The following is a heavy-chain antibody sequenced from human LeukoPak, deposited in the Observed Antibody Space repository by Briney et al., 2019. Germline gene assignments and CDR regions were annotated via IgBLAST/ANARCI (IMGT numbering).Heavy chain of an antibody. CDR3: AKDHGSGSEFDY. CDR1: GGSLSTAGYY. Sequence: SETLSLTCTVSGGSLSTAGYYWGWIRQPPGKGLEWIGRIYSGGRTYYNPSLESRVTISKDTSKNQFSLRLTSVTAADTAVYYCAKDHGSGSEFDYWGQGTLVTVSS. V-gene: IGHV4-39*07. CDR2: IYSGGRT. J-gene: IGHJ4*02. D-gene: IGHD3-10*01.